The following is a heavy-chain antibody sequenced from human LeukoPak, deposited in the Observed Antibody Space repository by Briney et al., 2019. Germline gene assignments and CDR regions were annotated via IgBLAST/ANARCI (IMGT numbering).Heavy chain of an antibody. CDR1: GGTFSSYA. CDR3: ARDRSPYYDSSGYFDY. J-gene: IGHJ4*02. V-gene: IGHV1-69*05. CDR2: IIPIFGTA. D-gene: IGHD3-22*01. Sequence: SVKVSCKASGGTFSSYAISWVRQAPGQGLEWMGGIIPIFGTANYAQKFQGRVTITTDESTSTAYMELSSLRSEDTAVHYCARDRSPYYDSSGYFDYWGQGTLVTVSS.